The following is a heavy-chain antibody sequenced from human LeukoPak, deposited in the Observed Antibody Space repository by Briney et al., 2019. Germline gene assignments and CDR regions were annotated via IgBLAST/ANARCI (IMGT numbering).Heavy chain of an antibody. CDR2: ISYSGDT. J-gene: IGHJ2*01. Sequence: SETLSLTCTVSGGSITPYFWSWLRQTPGKGLEWIGYISYSGDTDYNPSLKSRVTISVDTSKNHFSLKMSSVTAADTALYYCVRKSSTGGYNGYDVWYFDLWGRGTLVTVSS. CDR1: GGSITPYF. D-gene: IGHD5-12*01. V-gene: IGHV4-59*08. CDR3: VRKSSTGGYNGYDVWYFDL.